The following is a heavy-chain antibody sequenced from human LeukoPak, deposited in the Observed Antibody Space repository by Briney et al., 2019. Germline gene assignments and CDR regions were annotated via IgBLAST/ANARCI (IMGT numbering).Heavy chain of an antibody. J-gene: IGHJ4*02. Sequence: GGSLRLSCAASGFTFSSYWMNWARQAPGKGLEWEASINHNGNVNYYVDSVKGRFTISRDNAKNSLYLQMSNLRAEDTAVYYCASGLYINSWGDYWGQGTLVTVSS. CDR3: ASGLYINSWGDY. V-gene: IGHV3-7*01. D-gene: IGHD6-13*01. CDR1: GFTFSSYW. CDR2: INHNGNVN.